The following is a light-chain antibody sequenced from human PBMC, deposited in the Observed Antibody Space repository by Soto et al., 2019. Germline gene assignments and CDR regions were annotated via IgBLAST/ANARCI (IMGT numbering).Light chain of an antibody. V-gene: IGKV1-9*01. CDR1: QGISSY. Sequence: DIQLTQSPSFLSASVGDRVTITCRASQGISSYLAWYQQKPGKAPKLLIYAASTLQSGVPSRFSGSGSGTEFTLTISSLQPEDFATYYCQQLNSYPFFGPRTKVDI. J-gene: IGKJ3*01. CDR2: AAS. CDR3: QQLNSYPF.